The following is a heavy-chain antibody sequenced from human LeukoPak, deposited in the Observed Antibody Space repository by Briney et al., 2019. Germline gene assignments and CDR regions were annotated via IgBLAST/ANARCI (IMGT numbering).Heavy chain of an antibody. D-gene: IGHD3-10*01. J-gene: IGHJ5*02. CDR1: GGSISDYY. CDR2: IQSIGGT. CDR3: ARVNDYYGSGRQSYFEP. Sequence: PSETLSLTCSVSGGSISDYYWTWIRQSPEKGLEWIGYIQSIGGTNYNPSLKSRVTISVDTSKNQFSLKLTSVTAADTAFYYCARVNDYYGSGRQSYFEPWGQGTLVIVSS. V-gene: IGHV4-59*01.